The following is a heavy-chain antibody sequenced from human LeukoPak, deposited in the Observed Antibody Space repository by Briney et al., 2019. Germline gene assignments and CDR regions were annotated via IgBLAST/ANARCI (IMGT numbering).Heavy chain of an antibody. V-gene: IGHV1-8*03. CDR3: ARVVRGADY. Sequence: ASVKVSCKASGYTFTSYDINWVRQASGQGLEWMGWMNPNTGNTGYAQKFQGRVTITRNTSISTVYMELSSLRSEDTAVYYCARVVRGADYWGQGTLVTVSS. CDR1: GYTFTSYD. J-gene: IGHJ4*02. CDR2: MNPNTGNT. D-gene: IGHD3-10*01.